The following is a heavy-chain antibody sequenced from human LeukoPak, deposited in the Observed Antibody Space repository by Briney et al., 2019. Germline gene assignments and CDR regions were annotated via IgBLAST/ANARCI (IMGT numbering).Heavy chain of an antibody. D-gene: IGHD6-13*01. CDR2: ISYDGSNK. J-gene: IGHJ3*02. CDR3: ARGPAAAGTDAFDI. Sequence: GGSLRLSCAASGFTFSSYAMHWVRQAPGKGLEWVAVISYDGSNKYYADSVKGRFTISRDNSKNSLYLQMNSLRAEDTAVYYCARGPAAAGTDAFDIWGQGTMVTVSS. V-gene: IGHV3-30*04. CDR1: GFTFSSYA.